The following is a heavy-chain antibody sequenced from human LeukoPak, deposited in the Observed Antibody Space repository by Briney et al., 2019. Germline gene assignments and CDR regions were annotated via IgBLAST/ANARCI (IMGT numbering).Heavy chain of an antibody. J-gene: IGHJ4*02. CDR1: GYSFTSYW. V-gene: IGHV5-51*01. CDR2: IYPGDSDT. D-gene: IGHD3-22*01. Sequence: GESLKISCKGAGYSFTSYWIGWVRQMPGKGLEWMGIIYPGDSDTRYSPSFQGQVTISADKSISTAYLQWSSLKASDTAMYYCARQDYYDSSGYWGFIDYWGQGTLVTVSS. CDR3: ARQDYYDSSGYWGFIDY.